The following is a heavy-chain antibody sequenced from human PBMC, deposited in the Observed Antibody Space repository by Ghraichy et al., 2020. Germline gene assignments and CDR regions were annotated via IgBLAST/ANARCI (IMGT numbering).Heavy chain of an antibody. V-gene: IGHV3-11*01. J-gene: IGHJ4*02. Sequence: GGSLRLSCAASGFIFSDSYMSWIRQAPGKGLEWIAYIRNSGATIYYRDSVKGRFTISRDTTKDLLYLHMTSLRADDTAVYYCVRGYYYDTSGPKYYFDSWGQGTLVTVSS. CDR2: IRNSGATI. CDR3: VRGYYYDTSGPKYYFDS. CDR1: GFIFSDSY. D-gene: IGHD3-22*01.